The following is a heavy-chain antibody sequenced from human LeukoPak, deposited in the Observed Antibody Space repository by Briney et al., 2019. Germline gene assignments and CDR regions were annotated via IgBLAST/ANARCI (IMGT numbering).Heavy chain of an antibody. Sequence: GGSLRLSCAASGFSFSRYNVNWVRQAPGKGLEWVSSISSSSTNIYYADSVKGRFTISRDNAKNSLYLQMNSLRAEDTAVYYCARDLARGVKDIVVVVAATGGPLAYWGQGTLVTVSS. D-gene: IGHD2-15*01. CDR3: ARDLARGVKDIVVVVAATGGPLAY. J-gene: IGHJ4*02. CDR2: ISSSSTNI. CDR1: GFSFSRYN. V-gene: IGHV3-21*01.